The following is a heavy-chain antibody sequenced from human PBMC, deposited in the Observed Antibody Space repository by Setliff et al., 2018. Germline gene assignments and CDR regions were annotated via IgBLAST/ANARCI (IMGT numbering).Heavy chain of an antibody. D-gene: IGHD3-3*01. CDR1: GGTFSSYA. CDR3: ARHGLQFLEWLSAFDY. Sequence: SVKVSCKASGGTFSSYAISWVRQAPGQGLEWMGRIIPIFGTANYAQKFQGRVTITADKSTSTAYMELSSLRSEDMAVYYCARHGLQFLEWLSAFDYWGQGTLVTVSS. CDR2: IIPIFGTA. J-gene: IGHJ4*02. V-gene: IGHV1-69*06.